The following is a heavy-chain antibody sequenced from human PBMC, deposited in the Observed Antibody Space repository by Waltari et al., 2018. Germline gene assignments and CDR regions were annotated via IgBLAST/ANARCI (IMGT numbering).Heavy chain of an antibody. V-gene: IGHV3-48*03. CDR1: GFTFSSYE. J-gene: IGHJ4*02. Sequence: EVQLVESGGGLVQPGGSLRLSCAASGFTFSSYEMNWVRQAPGKGLEWVSYISSSGSTIYYADSVKGRFTISRDNAKNSLYLQMNSLRAEDTAVYYCARGPPSDAAAARRGRYWGQGTLVTVSS. CDR3: ARGPPSDAAAARRGRY. D-gene: IGHD6-6*01. CDR2: ISSSGSTI.